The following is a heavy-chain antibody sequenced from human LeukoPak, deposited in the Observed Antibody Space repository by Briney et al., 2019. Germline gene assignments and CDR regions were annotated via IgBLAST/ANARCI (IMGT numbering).Heavy chain of an antibody. V-gene: IGHV4-39*01. CDR3: AMMIVATSLFDY. CDR1: GGSISSSSYY. Sequence: SETLSLTCTVSGGSISSSSYYWGWIRQPPGKGLEWIGSIYYSGSTYYNPSLKSRVTISVDTSKNQFSLKLSSVTAADTAVYYCAMMIVATSLFDYWGQGTLVTASS. CDR2: IYYSGST. J-gene: IGHJ4*02. D-gene: IGHD5-12*01.